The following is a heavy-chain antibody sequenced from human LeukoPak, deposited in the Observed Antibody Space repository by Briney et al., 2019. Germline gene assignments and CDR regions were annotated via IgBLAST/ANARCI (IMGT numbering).Heavy chain of an antibody. D-gene: IGHD2-2*01. J-gene: IGHJ6*02. CDR1: GGSISSYY. Sequence: SETLSLTCTVSGGSISSYYWSWIRQPPGKGLEWIGYILYSGSTNYNPSLKSRVTISVDTSKNRFPLKLTSVTAADTAVYFCARDRLPSRYNGLDVWGQGTTVTVSS. CDR2: ILYSGST. CDR3: ARDRLPSRYNGLDV. V-gene: IGHV4-59*01.